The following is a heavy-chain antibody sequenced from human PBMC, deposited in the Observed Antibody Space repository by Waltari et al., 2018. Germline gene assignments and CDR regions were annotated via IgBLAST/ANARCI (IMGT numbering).Heavy chain of an antibody. CDR1: GFTFTSYW. CDR2: INNDENGT. CDR3: ARGGAYHAFDI. J-gene: IGHJ3*02. V-gene: IGHV3-74*01. D-gene: IGHD2-2*01. Sequence: EVQLVESGGGLVQPGGSLRLSCAASGFTFTSYWMYWVRQAPGKGLVYGSRINNDENGTTYTDSVKVRVTVSRDNAKNTLYLQMNSLGVQDTARYYCARGGAYHAFDIWGQGTLVTVSS.